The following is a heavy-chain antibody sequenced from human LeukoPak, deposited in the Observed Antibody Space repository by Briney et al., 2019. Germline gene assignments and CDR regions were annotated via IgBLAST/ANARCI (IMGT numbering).Heavy chain of an antibody. J-gene: IGHJ6*03. CDR3: ARGDCTNGVCPNYYMDV. V-gene: IGHV4-34*01. CDR1: GDSVSRSDSY. CDR2: INHSGST. Sequence: SETLSLTCSVSGDSVSRSDSYWSWIRQPPGKGLEWIGEINHSGSTNYNPSLKSRVTISVDTSKNQFSLKLSSVTAADTAVYYCARGDCTNGVCPNYYMDVWGKGTTVTVSS. D-gene: IGHD2-8*01.